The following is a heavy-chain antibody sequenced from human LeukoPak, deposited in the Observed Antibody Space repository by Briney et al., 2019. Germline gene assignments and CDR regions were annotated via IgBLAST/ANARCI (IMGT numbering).Heavy chain of an antibody. CDR2: IYHSGST. CDR3: ARVVAGYSSGWYSGDAFDI. CDR1: GGSISSSNW. J-gene: IGHJ3*02. D-gene: IGHD6-19*01. V-gene: IGHV4-4*02. Sequence: PSETLSLTCAVSGGSISSSNWWSWVRQPPGKGLEGIGEIYHSGSTNYNPSLKSRVTISVDKSKNQFSLKLSSVTAADTAVYYCARVVAGYSSGWYSGDAFDIWGQGTKVAVSS.